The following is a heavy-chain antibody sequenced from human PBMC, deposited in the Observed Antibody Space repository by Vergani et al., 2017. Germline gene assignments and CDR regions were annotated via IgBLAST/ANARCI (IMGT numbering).Heavy chain of an antibody. V-gene: IGHV1-2*02. CDR1: GYTFTSYY. CDR3: ARVPELLDNWFDP. J-gene: IGHJ5*02. CDR2: INPNSGGT. Sequence: QVQLVQSGAEVKKPGASVKVSCKASGYTFTSYYMHWVRQAPGQGLEWMGWINPNSGGTNYAQKFQGRVTMTRDTSISTAYMELNRLRSDDTAVYYCARVPELLDNWFDPWGQGTLVTVSS. D-gene: IGHD1-7*01.